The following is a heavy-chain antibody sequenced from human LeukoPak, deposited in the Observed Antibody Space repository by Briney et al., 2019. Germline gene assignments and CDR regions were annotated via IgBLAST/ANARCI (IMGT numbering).Heavy chain of an antibody. CDR1: GFTFSSYA. D-gene: IGHD3-22*01. V-gene: IGHV3-23*01. CDR2: ISGSGGST. Sequence: TGGSLRLSCAASGFTFSSYAMSWVRQAPGKGLEWVSAISGSGGSTYYADSVKGRFTISRDNSKNTLYLQMNSLRAEDTAVYYCAKDRVPNYYYDSSGYYYFDYWDQGTLVTVSS. J-gene: IGHJ4*02. CDR3: AKDRVPNYYYDSSGYYYFDY.